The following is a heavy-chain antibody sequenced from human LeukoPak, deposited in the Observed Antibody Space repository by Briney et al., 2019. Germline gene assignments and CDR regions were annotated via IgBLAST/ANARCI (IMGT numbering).Heavy chain of an antibody. D-gene: IGHD3-22*01. J-gene: IGHJ4*02. V-gene: IGHV4-34*01. CDR1: GESLNDYY. CDR2: VSYSGST. CDR3: ARHQRPNYYDRSGPPDY. Sequence: SETLSLTCAVHGESLNDYYWSWIRQSPGKGLEWIGSVSYSGSTSYNPSLKSRVTMSVDTSKNHFTLKLSSVTAADTAVYYCARHQRPNYYDRSGPPDYWGQGTLVTVSS.